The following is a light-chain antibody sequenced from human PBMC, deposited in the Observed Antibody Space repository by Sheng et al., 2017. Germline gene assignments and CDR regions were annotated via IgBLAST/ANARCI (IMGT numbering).Light chain of an antibody. V-gene: IGKV3-20*01. J-gene: IGKJ3*01. CDR1: QSVSSSY. Sequence: EIVLTQSPGTLSLSPGERATLSCRASQSVSSSYLAWYQQNPGQAPRLLIYGASSRATGIPDRFSGSGSGTDFTLTISRLEPEDFAVYYCQQYGSSPLTFGPGTKVDMK. CDR2: GAS. CDR3: QQYGSSPLT.